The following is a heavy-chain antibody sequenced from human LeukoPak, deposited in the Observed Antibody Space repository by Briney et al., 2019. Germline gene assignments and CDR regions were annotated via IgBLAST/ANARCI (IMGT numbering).Heavy chain of an antibody. CDR2: INPDGSTT. CDR1: GFTFSRYW. V-gene: IGHV3-74*01. D-gene: IGHD3-22*01. J-gene: IGHJ5*02. CDR3: VRVLSGSWDWFDP. Sequence: GESLRLSCAASGFTFSRYWVHWVRQAPGKGLEWVSRINPDGSTTTYADSVKGRFTISRDNAKNTVYLQMNSLRAEDTALYHCVRVLSGSWDWFDPWGQGTLVTVSS.